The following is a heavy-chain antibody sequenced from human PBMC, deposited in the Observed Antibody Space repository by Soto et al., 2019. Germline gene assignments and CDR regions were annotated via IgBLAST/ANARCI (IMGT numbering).Heavy chain of an antibody. J-gene: IGHJ3*02. V-gene: IGHV1-2*02. Sequence: VQLVQSGSGVKRPGTSVKVSCQASGYTFTGYYIHWVRQAPGQGLEWMGWVNPNSGGTQFAQKFKGRVTMARDTSINTAFMVLNSLRSDDTAIYYCARGGRGDMITFGEVIGDAFDIWGQGTRVSVSS. CDR3: ARGGRGDMITFGEVIGDAFDI. D-gene: IGHD3-16*01. CDR1: GYTFTGYY. CDR2: VNPNSGGT.